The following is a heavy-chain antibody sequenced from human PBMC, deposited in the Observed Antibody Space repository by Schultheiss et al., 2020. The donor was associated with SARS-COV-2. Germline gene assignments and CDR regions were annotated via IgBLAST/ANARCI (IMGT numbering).Heavy chain of an antibody. CDR3: ARVDCFSTRCSDYSNGMDV. Sequence: ASVKVSCEASRYTFTGDYLHWVRQAPGQGLEWTDWINPASGGALFAQKFHGWVTMTRDTSIITASMAVSRLRSDDTAVYSCARVDCFSTRCSDYSNGMDVWCQLTTVTVSS. CDR2: INPASGGA. V-gene: IGHV1-2*04. D-gene: IGHD2-2*01. CDR1: RYTFTGDY. J-gene: IGHJ6*02.